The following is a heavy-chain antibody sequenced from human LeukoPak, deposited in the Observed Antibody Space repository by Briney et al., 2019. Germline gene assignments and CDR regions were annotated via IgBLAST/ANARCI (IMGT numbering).Heavy chain of an antibody. J-gene: IGHJ4*02. V-gene: IGHV1-3*01. CDR3: ARDWGSSSGGSPHFDY. Sequence: ASVKVSCKASGYTFTSYGISWVRQAPGQGLEWMGWINAGNGNTKYSQKFQGRVTITRDTSASTAYMELSSLRSEDTAVYYCARDWGSSSGGSPHFDYWGQGTLVTVSS. CDR2: INAGNGNT. D-gene: IGHD6-6*01. CDR1: GYTFTSYG.